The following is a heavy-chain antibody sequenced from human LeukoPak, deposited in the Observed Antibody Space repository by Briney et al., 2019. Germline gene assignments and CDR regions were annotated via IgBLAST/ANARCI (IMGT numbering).Heavy chain of an antibody. CDR3: ARWRDSSGWYPHWYFDL. V-gene: IGHV4-59*08. Sequence: SETLSLTCTVSGGSISGFYWSWIRQPPGKGLEWIGYVYYIGTTNYNPSLKSRVTISVDTSKNQFSLKLSSVTAADTAVYYCARWRDSSGWYPHWYFDLWGRGTLVTVSS. D-gene: IGHD6-19*01. J-gene: IGHJ2*01. CDR2: VYYIGTT. CDR1: GGSISGFY.